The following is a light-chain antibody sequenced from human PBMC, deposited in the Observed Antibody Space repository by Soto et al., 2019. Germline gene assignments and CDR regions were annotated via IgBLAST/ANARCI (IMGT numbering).Light chain of an antibody. CDR3: QQYSNWPRT. Sequence: EIVMTQSPATLSVSPGERATLSCRASQSVSSNLGWYQQKPGQAPRLLIYGASTRAAGIPARFSGGGSGTEFTLTLSSLQSEDFAVYYCQQYSNWPRTFGQGTKVEIK. CDR1: QSVSSN. J-gene: IGKJ1*01. V-gene: IGKV3-15*01. CDR2: GAS.